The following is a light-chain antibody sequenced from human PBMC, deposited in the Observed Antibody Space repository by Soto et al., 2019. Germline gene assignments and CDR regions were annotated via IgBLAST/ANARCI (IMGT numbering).Light chain of an antibody. V-gene: IGLV2-14*01. Sequence: QSALTQPASVSGSPGQSITISCTGTNSDVGGHNYVSWYQQSPGKAPKLIISNVSNRPSGVSNRFSGSKSGITASLTISGLQTEDEGDYYCSSFTSGDPHYVFGTGTKLTVL. CDR2: NVS. CDR1: NSDVGGHNY. CDR3: SSFTSGDPHYV. J-gene: IGLJ1*01.